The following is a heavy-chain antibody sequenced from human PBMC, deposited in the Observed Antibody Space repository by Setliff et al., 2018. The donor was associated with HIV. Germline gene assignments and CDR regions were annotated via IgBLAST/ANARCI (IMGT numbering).Heavy chain of an antibody. D-gene: IGHD3-22*01. CDR2: IKQDGSEK. CDR1: GFTFSSYW. J-gene: IGHJ4*02. CDR3: ATERVWYYDSSGYGMGY. Sequence: GGSLRLSCAASGFTFSSYWMSWVRQAPGKGLEWVANIKQDGSEKYYVDSVKGRFTISRDNAKNSLYLEMNSLRAEDTAVYYCATERVWYYDSSGYGMGYWCQGTLVTVSS. V-gene: IGHV3-7*01.